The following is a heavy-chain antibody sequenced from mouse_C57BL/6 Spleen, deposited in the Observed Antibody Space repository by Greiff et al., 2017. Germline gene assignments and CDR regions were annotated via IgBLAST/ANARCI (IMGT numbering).Heavy chain of an antibody. CDR3: ARSNYYGSSLYAMDY. J-gene: IGHJ4*01. V-gene: IGHV1-53*01. CDR2: INPSNGGT. CDR1: GYTFTSYW. Sequence: QVQLQQSGTELVKPGASVKLSCKASGYTFTSYWMHWVKQRPGQGLEWIGNINPSNGGTNYNEKFKSKATLTVDKSSSTAYMQLSSLTSEDSAVYYCARSNYYGSSLYAMDYWGQGTSVTVSS. D-gene: IGHD1-1*01.